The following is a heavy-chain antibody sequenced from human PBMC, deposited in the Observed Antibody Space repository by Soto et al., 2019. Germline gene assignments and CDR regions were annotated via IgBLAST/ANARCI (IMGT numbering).Heavy chain of an antibody. V-gene: IGHV3-30*18. CDR3: AKDLGKVVVAALFDY. Sequence: PGGSLRLSCAASGFTFSSYGMHWVRQAPGKGLEWVAVISYDGSNKYYADSVKGRFTISRDNSKNTLYLQMNSLRAEDTAVYYCAKDLGKVVVAALFDYWGKGTLVTVSS. D-gene: IGHD2-15*01. CDR1: GFTFSSYG. CDR2: ISYDGSNK. J-gene: IGHJ4*02.